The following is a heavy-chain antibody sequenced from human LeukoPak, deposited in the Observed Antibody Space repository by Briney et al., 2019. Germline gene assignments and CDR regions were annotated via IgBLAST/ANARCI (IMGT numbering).Heavy chain of an antibody. D-gene: IGHD1-26*01. CDR1: GFSFSSYA. CDR2: ISGSGGST. CDR3: ATKTSGTYGYFEY. J-gene: IGHJ4*02. V-gene: IGHV3-23*01. Sequence: GGSLRLSCAASGFSFSSYAMGWVRQAPAKGLEWVSAISGSGGSTYYADSVKGRFTISRDSSKNTLYLQMNSLRAEDTAIYFCATKTSGTYGYFEYWGQGTLVTVSS.